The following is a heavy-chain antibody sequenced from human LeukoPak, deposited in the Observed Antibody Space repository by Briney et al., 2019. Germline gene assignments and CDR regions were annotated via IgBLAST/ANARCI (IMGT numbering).Heavy chain of an antibody. CDR2: IIPIFGTA. D-gene: IGHD4-17*01. CDR1: GGTFSSYA. CDR3: ARAQGYGDYQAGAFDI. Sequence: GASVKVSCKASGGTFSSYAISWVRQAPGQGLEWMGGIIPIFGTANYAQKFQGRVTITTDESTSTAYMELSSLRSEDTAVYYCARAQGYGDYQAGAFDIWGQGTMVTVSS. J-gene: IGHJ3*02. V-gene: IGHV1-69*05.